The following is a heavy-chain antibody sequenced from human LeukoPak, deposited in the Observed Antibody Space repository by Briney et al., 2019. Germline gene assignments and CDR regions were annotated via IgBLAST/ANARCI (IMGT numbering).Heavy chain of an antibody. J-gene: IGHJ4*02. Sequence: GGSLRLSCAASGFTFSSYTMNWVRQAPGKGLEWVSTISGSGGSTYYADSGKGRFTISRDNSKNTLYLQMNSLRAEDTAVYYCAKDRSGYFSDFDYWGQGTLVTVSS. CDR1: GFTFSSYT. V-gene: IGHV3-23*01. CDR2: ISGSGGST. D-gene: IGHD3-22*01. CDR3: AKDRSGYFSDFDY.